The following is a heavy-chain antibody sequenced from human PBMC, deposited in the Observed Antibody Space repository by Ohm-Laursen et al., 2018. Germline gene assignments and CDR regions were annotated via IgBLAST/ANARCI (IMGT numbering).Heavy chain of an antibody. J-gene: IGHJ6*02. D-gene: IGHD3-16*01. CDR3: AKGQPILITFGGARMDV. Sequence: SLRLSCAASGFTFSSYAMSWVRQAPGKGLGWVSAVSDSGDSTYYADSVKGRFTISRDNSKNTMYLQMNSLRAEDTAVYYCAKGQPILITFGGARMDVWGQGTTVTVSS. CDR2: VSDSGDST. V-gene: IGHV3-23*01. CDR1: GFTFSSYA.